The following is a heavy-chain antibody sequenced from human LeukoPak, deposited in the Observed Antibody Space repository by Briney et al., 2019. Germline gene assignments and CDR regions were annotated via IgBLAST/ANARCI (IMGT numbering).Heavy chain of an antibody. V-gene: IGHV3-74*01. CDR1: GFTFGSYW. CDR3: ASAPLGAGEIDY. Sequence: GGSLRLSCAASGFTFGSYWMHWVRQAPGEGLMWVSRIISDGSSTLYADSVKGRFTISRDNAKNTLYLQMNSLRAEDTAGYCCASAPLGAGEIDYWGQGTLVTVSS. CDR2: IISDGSST. J-gene: IGHJ4*02. D-gene: IGHD7-27*01.